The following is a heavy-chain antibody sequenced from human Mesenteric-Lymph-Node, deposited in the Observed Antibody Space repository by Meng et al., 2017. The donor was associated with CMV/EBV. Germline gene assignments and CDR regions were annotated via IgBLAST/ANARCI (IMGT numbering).Heavy chain of an antibody. CDR2: INTNTGNP. Sequence: SGYTFTSYAMSWGRQAPGQGLEWMGWINTNTGNPTYAQGFTGRFVFSLDTSVSTAYLQISSLKAEDTAVYYCARDEGYYGSGSNFDYWGQGTLVTVSS. J-gene: IGHJ4*02. CDR1: GYTFTSYA. V-gene: IGHV7-4-1*02. CDR3: ARDEGYYGSGSNFDY. D-gene: IGHD3-10*01.